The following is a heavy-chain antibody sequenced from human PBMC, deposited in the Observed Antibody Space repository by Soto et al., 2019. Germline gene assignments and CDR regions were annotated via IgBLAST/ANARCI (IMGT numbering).Heavy chain of an antibody. CDR1: GFTFSSYA. J-gene: IGHJ4*02. D-gene: IGHD2-21*02. CDR3: ARALRRGRGIVVVTATLDY. CDR2: ISYDGSNK. Sequence: QVQLVESGGGVVQPGRSLRLSCAASGFTFSSYAMHWVRQAPGKGLEWVAVISYDGSNKYYADSVKGRFTISRDNSKNTRYLQMNSLRAEDTAVYYCARALRRGRGIVVVTATLDYWGQGTLVTVSS. V-gene: IGHV3-30-3*01.